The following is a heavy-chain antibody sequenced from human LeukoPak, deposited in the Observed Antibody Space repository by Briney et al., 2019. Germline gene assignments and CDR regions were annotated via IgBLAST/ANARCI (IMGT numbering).Heavy chain of an antibody. J-gene: IGHJ3*02. CDR1: GVTFSGCE. CDR3: ARERYSGYDDAFDI. CDR2: ISGSDGTT. D-gene: IGHD5-12*01. V-gene: IGHV3-48*03. Sequence: PGGALRLSCADSGVTFSGCEMRWGREAPGEGGERGSYISGSDGTTHYADSVKGRFTISRDNTNNSLYLQMDSLRAEDTAVYYCARERYSGYDDAFDIWGQGTMVTVSS.